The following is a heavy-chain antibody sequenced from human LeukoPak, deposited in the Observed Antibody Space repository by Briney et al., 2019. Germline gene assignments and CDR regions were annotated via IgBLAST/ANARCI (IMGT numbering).Heavy chain of an antibody. CDR1: GFTFRNYW. D-gene: IGHD3-10*01. CDR3: AREGYYGSGSPPSLYFDY. V-gene: IGHV3-7*01. J-gene: IGHJ4*02. CDR2: INQDGSER. Sequence: GGPLRLSCAASGFTFRNYWMTWVRQAPGKGLEWVANINQDGSERYYVDSVKGRFTISRDNSRSTLYLQMNSLRPEDTAIYYCAREGYYGSGSPPSLYFDYWGQGTLVTVSS.